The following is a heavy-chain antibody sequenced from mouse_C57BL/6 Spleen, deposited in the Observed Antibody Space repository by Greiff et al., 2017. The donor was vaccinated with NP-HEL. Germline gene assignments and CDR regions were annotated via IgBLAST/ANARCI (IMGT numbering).Heavy chain of an antibody. CDR1: GFTFSDYY. V-gene: IGHV5-16*01. J-gene: IGHJ4*01. Sequence: EVQLVESEGGLVQPGSSMKLSCTASGFTFSDYYMAWVRQVPEKGLEWVANINYDGSSTYYLDSLKSRFIISRDNSKNILYLQRSSLKSEDTATYYWARDRLPYAMDYWGQGTSVTVSS. CDR2: INYDGSST. CDR3: ARDRLPYAMDY.